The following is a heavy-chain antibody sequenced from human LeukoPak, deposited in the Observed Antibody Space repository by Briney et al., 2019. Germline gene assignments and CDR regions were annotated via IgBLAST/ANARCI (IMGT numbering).Heavy chain of an antibody. Sequence: SVKVSCKASGGTFSSYAVSWVRQAPGQGFEWMGGITPIFGTANFAQKFQGRVSITADESTSTAFMELSSLRSEDTAVYYCAREWGLESSGYFYAYWGQGTLVTVSS. CDR3: AREWGLESSGYFYAY. J-gene: IGHJ4*02. CDR1: GGTFSSYA. D-gene: IGHD3-22*01. V-gene: IGHV1-69*13. CDR2: ITPIFGTA.